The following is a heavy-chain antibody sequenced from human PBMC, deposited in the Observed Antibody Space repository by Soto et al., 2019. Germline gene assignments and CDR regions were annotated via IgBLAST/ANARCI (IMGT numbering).Heavy chain of an antibody. J-gene: IGHJ3*02. V-gene: IGHV1-69*02. CDR1: GGTFSSYT. CDR3: ATSGQDIVVVPAAIGDAFDI. D-gene: IGHD2-2*01. CDR2: IIPILGIA. Sequence: QVQLVQSGAEGKKPGSSVKVSCKASGGTFSSYTISWVRQAPGQGLEWMGRIIPILGIANYAQKFQGRVTITADKSTSTAYMELSSLRAEDTAVYYCATSGQDIVVVPAAIGDAFDIWGQGTMVTVSS.